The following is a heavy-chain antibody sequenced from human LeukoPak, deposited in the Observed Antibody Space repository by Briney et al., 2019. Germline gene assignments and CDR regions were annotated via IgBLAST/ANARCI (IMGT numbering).Heavy chain of an antibody. J-gene: IGHJ4*02. CDR1: GGSLSDYY. Sequence: PSETLSLTCAVYGGSLSDYYWSWIRQPPGKGLEWIGETNHRGNTNYNPSLKSRVTISVDTSKNQFSLKLSSVTAADTAVYYCARGPPLDTGAITYYFDYWGQGTLVTVSS. CDR3: ARGPPLDTGAITYYFDY. CDR2: TNHRGNT. V-gene: IGHV4-34*01. D-gene: IGHD1-26*01.